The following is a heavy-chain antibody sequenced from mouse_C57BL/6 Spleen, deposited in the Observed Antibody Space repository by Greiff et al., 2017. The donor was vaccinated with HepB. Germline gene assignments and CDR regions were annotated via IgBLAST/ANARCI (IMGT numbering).Heavy chain of an antibody. Sequence: VQLQQPGAELVRPGTSVKLSCKASGYTFTSYWMHWVKQRPGQGLEWIGVIDPSDSYTNYNQKFKGKATLTVDTSSSTAYMQLSSLTSEDSAVYYCASYSNDVGVWFAYWGQGTLVTVSA. V-gene: IGHV1-59*01. CDR3: ASYSNDVGVWFAY. CDR2: IDPSDSYT. D-gene: IGHD2-12*01. J-gene: IGHJ3*01. CDR1: GYTFTSYW.